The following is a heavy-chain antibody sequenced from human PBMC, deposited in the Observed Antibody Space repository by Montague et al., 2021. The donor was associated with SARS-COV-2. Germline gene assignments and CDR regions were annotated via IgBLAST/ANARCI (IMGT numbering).Heavy chain of an antibody. CDR2: FYSVGST. V-gene: IGHV4-59*01. CDR3: AGETIASDAFDI. CDR1: GGSIGSSH. D-gene: IGHD1-14*01. Sequence: SETLSLTCTVSGGSIGSSHWCWFLRSPGKGLEWSVYFYSVGSTDYNPSLKSRATISRDTSKNQFSLQLRSVTAAATAVYYYAGETIASDAFDIWGQGTMVTVSS. J-gene: IGHJ3*02.